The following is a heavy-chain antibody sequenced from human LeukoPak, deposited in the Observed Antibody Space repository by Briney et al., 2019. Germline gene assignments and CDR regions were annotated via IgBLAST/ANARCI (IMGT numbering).Heavy chain of an antibody. CDR3: ARAFSTTAFDY. D-gene: IGHD4-17*01. V-gene: IGHV3-30*04. CDR2: ISDDGSNK. CDR1: GFTFRTYA. Sequence: SLRLSCAASGFTFRTYAMNWVRQAPGKGLEWVAVISDDGSNKYYAESVKGQFTISRDNSKNTLYLQMNSLRAEDTAVYYCARAFSTTAFDYWGQGTLVTVSS. J-gene: IGHJ4*02.